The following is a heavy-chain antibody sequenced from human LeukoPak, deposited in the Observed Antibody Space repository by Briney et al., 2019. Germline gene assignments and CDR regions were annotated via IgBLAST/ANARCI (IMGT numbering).Heavy chain of an antibody. CDR2: INPHSGAT. D-gene: IGHD5/OR15-5a*01. V-gene: IGHV1-2*02. J-gene: IGHJ5*02. CDR3: ATSSSVTHTRDP. Sequence: ASVKVSCKASGYGFSDVYFNWVRQAPGQGLEWMGWINPHSGATNYAQRFQGRVSTDASFDTAYMELSRLTSDDTAVYYCATSSSVTHTRDPWGQGTLATVSS. CDR1: GYGFSDVY.